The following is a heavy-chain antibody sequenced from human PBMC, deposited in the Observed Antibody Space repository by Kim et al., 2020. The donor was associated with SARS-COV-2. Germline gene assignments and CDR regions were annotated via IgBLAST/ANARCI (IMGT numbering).Heavy chain of an antibody. Sequence: DNNPSLRSEVTMAIDTLRNQFSLKLYSVTAADTAVYYCARGPLRGYYFDYWGPGPLVTVSS. V-gene: IGHV4-34*01. D-gene: IGHD3-22*01. J-gene: IGHJ4*02. CDR3: ARGPLRGYYFDY.